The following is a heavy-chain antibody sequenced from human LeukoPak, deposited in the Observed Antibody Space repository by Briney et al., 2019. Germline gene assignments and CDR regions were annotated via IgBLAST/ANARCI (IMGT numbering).Heavy chain of an antibody. D-gene: IGHD3-10*01. V-gene: IGHV3-23*01. J-gene: IGHJ4*02. CDR1: GFTIKNYA. CDR2: LSGSGAAT. Sequence: PGGSLRLSCEASGFTIKNYAMAWVRQAPGKGLEWVSGLSGSGAATFYADSVKGRFTVSRDNSNNTLYLRLNSLRAEDTAIYFCAKDRWYDGESGYFDHWGRGTLVTVSS. CDR3: AKDRWYDGESGYFDH.